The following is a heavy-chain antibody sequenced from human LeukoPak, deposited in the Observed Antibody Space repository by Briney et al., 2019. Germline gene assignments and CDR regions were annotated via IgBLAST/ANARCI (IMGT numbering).Heavy chain of an antibody. V-gene: IGHV3-21*01. CDR3: AFYDFWSGSVGGY. CDR1: GFTFSSVW. Sequence: GGSLRLSCAASGFTFSSVWMTWVRQAPGKGLEWVSSISSSSSYIYYADSVKGRFTISRDNAKNSLYLQMNSLRAEDTAVYYCAFYDFWSGSVGGYWGQGTLVTVSS. D-gene: IGHD3-3*01. J-gene: IGHJ4*02. CDR2: ISSSSSYI.